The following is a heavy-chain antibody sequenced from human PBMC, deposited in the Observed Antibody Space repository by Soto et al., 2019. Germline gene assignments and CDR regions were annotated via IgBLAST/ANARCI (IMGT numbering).Heavy chain of an antibody. J-gene: IGHJ4*02. Sequence: GESLKISCKGSGCSFAGYWITWVRQKPGKGLEWMGRIDPSDSQTYYSPSFRGHVTISVTKSITTVFLQWSSLRASDTAMYYCARQIYDSDTGPNFQYYFDSWGQGTPVTVSS. CDR1: GCSFAGYW. CDR3: ARQIYDSDTGPNFQYYFDS. D-gene: IGHD3-22*01. V-gene: IGHV5-10-1*01. CDR2: IDPSDSQT.